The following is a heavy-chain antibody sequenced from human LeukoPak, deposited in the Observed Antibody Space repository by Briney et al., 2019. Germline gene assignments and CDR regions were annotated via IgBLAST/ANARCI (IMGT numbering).Heavy chain of an antibody. J-gene: IGHJ4*02. Sequence: GGSLRLSCAASVFTFSIYDMHCVRQATGKGLEWVSPIGTAGDTYYPGPVKGRFTISRENAKHSLYLQMNSLRAGDTAVYYCARGLYYYDSSGYYYYFDYWGQGTLVTVSS. D-gene: IGHD3-22*01. CDR2: IGTAGDT. CDR3: ARGLYYYDSSGYYYYFDY. V-gene: IGHV3-13*01. CDR1: VFTFSIYD.